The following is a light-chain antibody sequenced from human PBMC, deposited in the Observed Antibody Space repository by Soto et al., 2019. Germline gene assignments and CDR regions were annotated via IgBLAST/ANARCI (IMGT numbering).Light chain of an antibody. J-gene: IGKJ2*01. V-gene: IGKV1-5*01. CDR1: QSISTW. CDR3: QQYNSYPYT. Sequence: DIQMTQSPSTLSASVGDRVTITCRASQSISTWLAWYQQNPGKAPKLLIYDASSLESGVPSRFSGSGSGTEFSLTISSLQSDDSETYYCQQYNSYPYTFGQGTKLEIK. CDR2: DAS.